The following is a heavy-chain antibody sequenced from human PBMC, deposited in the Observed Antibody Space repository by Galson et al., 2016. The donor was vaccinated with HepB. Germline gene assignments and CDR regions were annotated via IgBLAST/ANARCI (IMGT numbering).Heavy chain of an antibody. V-gene: IGHV3-15*01. J-gene: IGHJ4*02. CDR1: GFTFRNAW. Sequence: SLRLSCAASGFTFRNAWMSWVRQAPGKGLEWLGRISSRSEGGATDYAAPVNGRFTISRDDSKNILYLQMNRLKTEDTAVYYCSTGAGGSRSDRFYFDYWGQGALVTVSS. CDR3: STGAGGSRSDRFYFDY. CDR2: ISSRSEGGAT. D-gene: IGHD3-10*01.